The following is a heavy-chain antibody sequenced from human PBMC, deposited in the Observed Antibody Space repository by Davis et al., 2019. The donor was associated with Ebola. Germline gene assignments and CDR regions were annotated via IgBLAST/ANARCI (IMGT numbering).Heavy chain of an antibody. CDR2: ISSSSSYI. D-gene: IGHD2-2*01. Sequence: GESLKISCAASGFTFSSYSMNWVRQAPGKGLEWVSSISSSSSYISYADSVKGRFTISRDNAKNSLYLQMNSLRAEDTAVYYCARERIVVVPAAIWSYGMDVWGQGTTVTVSS. CDR3: ARERIVVVPAAIWSYGMDV. J-gene: IGHJ6*02. CDR1: GFTFSSYS. V-gene: IGHV3-21*01.